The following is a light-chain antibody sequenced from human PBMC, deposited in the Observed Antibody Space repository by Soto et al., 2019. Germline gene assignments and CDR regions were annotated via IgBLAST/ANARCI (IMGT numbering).Light chain of an antibody. CDR1: QSVSSN. Sequence: EIVMTQSPATLSVSPGERATLSCRASQSVSSNLAWYQQKPGQAPGLLIYGASTRATGIPARFSGSWSGTEFTRTIISLQSEDFAVYYCQQYNNWPWTFGQGTKVQIK. V-gene: IGKV3-15*01. J-gene: IGKJ1*01. CDR2: GAS. CDR3: QQYNNWPWT.